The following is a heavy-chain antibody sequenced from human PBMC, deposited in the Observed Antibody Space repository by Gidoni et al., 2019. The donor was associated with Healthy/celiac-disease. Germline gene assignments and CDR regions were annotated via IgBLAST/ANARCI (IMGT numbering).Heavy chain of an antibody. CDR1: GGSISSSSYY. Sequence: QLQLQESGPGLVTPSETLSLTCTVSGGSISSSSYYWGWIRKPPGKGLEWIGSIYYSGSTYYNPSLKSRVTISGDTPKNQFSLKLSSVTAADTAVYYCARHSPYSSSPFDYWGQGTLVTVSS. CDR2: IYYSGST. D-gene: IGHD6-13*01. J-gene: IGHJ4*02. CDR3: ARHSPYSSSPFDY. V-gene: IGHV4-39*01.